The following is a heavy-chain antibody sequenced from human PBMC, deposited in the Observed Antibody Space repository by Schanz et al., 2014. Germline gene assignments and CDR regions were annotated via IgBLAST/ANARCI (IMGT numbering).Heavy chain of an antibody. V-gene: IGHV3-23*04. D-gene: IGHD2-15*01. J-gene: IGHJ4*02. CDR1: GFIFSSYN. CDR2: ISGNGGST. Sequence: EVQLVESGGGLVKPGGSLRLSCVASGFIFSSYNMNWVRQSPGKGLEWVSAISGNGGSTYFADSVKGRFTISRDNSDNTLFLQMNSLRAEDTAVYYCAKVREWWPYYFDYWGQGTLVTVSS. CDR3: AKVREWWPYYFDY.